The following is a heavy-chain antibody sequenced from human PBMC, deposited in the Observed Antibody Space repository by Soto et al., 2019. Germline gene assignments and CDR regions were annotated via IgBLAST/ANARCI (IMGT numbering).Heavy chain of an antibody. CDR2: IIPIFGTA. J-gene: IGHJ4*02. Sequence: QVQLVQSGAEVQKPGSSVKVSCKASGGTFSSYAISWVRQAPGQGLEWMGGIIPIFGTANYAQKFQGRVTITADESTSTAYMELSSLRSEDTAVYYCARDHRYYGSGSYYFDYWGQGTLVTVSS. CDR1: GGTFSSYA. CDR3: ARDHRYYGSGSYYFDY. V-gene: IGHV1-69*01. D-gene: IGHD3-10*01.